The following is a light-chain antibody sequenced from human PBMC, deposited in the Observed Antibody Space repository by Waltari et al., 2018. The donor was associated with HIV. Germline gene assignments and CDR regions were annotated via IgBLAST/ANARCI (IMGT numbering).Light chain of an antibody. CDR1: ESVWWQ. J-gene: IGKJ2*03. V-gene: IGKV3-15*01. CDR3: QHYDGWPYS. CDR2: VAS. Sequence: EKVMTQSPATLSVSPGESVTFTCRVSESVWWQIAWYQQKPGQAPRLLIYVASTRAAGVPDRFSARGSGTEFSLSISNLQPEDFATYDCQHYDGWPYSFGQGTRLELK.